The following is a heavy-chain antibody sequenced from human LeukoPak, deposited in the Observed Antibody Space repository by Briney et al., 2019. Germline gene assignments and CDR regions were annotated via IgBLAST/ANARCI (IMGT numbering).Heavy chain of an antibody. CDR2: VSSSGSDM. J-gene: IGHJ4*02. Sequence: PGGSLRLSCAASGFTFSSFTMNWVRQAPGKGLEWVSSVSSSGSDMYYAESVKGRFTISRDNAKNSLYLQMNSLRAEDTAVYYCARWPYSSSYYFDYWGQGTLVTVSS. V-gene: IGHV3-21*01. CDR1: GFTFSSFT. CDR3: ARWPYSSSYYFDY. D-gene: IGHD6-6*01.